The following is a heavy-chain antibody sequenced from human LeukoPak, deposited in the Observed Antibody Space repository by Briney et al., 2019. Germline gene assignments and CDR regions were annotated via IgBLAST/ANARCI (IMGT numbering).Heavy chain of an antibody. D-gene: IGHD5-12*01. CDR2: ISSSSSYI. J-gene: IGHJ4*02. V-gene: IGHV3-21*01. CDR3: AREDSGFFGSQRGFDY. CDR1: GFTFSSYS. Sequence: PGGSLRLSCAASGFTFSSYSMNWVRQAPGKGLEWVSSISSSSSYIYYADSVKGRFTISRDNAKNSLYLQMNSLRAEDTAVYYCAREDSGFFGSQRGFDYWGQGTLVTVSS.